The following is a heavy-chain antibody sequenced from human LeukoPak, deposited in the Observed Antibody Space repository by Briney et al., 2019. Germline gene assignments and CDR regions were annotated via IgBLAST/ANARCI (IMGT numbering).Heavy chain of an antibody. V-gene: IGHV1-69*04. J-gene: IGHJ6*02. D-gene: IGHD5-12*01. Sequence: SVKVSCKASGGTFSSYAISWMRQAPGQGLEWMGRIIPILGIANYAQKSQGRVTITADKSTSTAYMELSSLRSEDTAVYYCARDPNRGYSGYDPQGGMDVWGQGTTVTVSS. CDR2: IIPILGIA. CDR3: ARDPNRGYSGYDPQGGMDV. CDR1: GGTFSSYA.